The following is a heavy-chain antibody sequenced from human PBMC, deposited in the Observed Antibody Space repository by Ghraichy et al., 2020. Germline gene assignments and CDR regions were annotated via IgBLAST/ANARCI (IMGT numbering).Heavy chain of an antibody. CDR3: ARAWGSSSGSFDY. CDR1: GFTVSRNY. J-gene: IGHJ4*01. D-gene: IGHD6-19*01. Sequence: GESLNISCAASGFTVSRNYMNWVRQAPGKGLEWVSVIHNAANTRYADSVRGRFTISRDDFKNALYLQMNSLRVEDTAVYYCARAWGSSSGSFDYWGLGTLVTVSS. CDR2: IHNAANT. V-gene: IGHV3-66*01.